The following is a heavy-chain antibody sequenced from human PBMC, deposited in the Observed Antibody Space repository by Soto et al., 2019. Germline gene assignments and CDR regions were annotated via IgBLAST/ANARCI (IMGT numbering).Heavy chain of an antibody. J-gene: IGHJ4*02. CDR2: ISWDGGST. CDR3: AKDRGYCSGGSCYGKYFDY. V-gene: IGHV3-43*01. Sequence: EVQLVESGGVVVQPGGSLRLSCAASGFTFDVYTMHWVRQAPGKGLEWVSLISWDGGSTYYADSVKGRFTISRDNSKNSLYLQMNSLRTEDTALYYCAKDRGYCSGGSCYGKYFDYWGQGTLVTVSS. CDR1: GFTFDVYT. D-gene: IGHD2-15*01.